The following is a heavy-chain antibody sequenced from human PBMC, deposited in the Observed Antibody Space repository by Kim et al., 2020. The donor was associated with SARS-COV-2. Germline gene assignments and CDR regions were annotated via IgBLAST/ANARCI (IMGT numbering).Heavy chain of an antibody. CDR1: GESISSGNW. Sequence: SETLSLTCAVSGESISSGNWWSWVRQPPGNGLEWIAEMHHTGATNYNPSLKSRVAMSLDKSKNQFSLTLSPMAAADTALYYCARSSGLGVLDRWGQGTL. J-gene: IGHJ4*02. V-gene: IGHV4-4*02. D-gene: IGHD6-19*01. CDR3: ARSSGLGVLDR. CDR2: MHHTGAT.